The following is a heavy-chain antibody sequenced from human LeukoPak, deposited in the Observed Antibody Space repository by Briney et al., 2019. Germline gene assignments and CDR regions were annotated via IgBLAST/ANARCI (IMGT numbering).Heavy chain of an antibody. CDR2: INHSGST. V-gene: IGHV4-34*01. CDR3: ARPAIAAADVYWFDP. J-gene: IGHJ5*02. CDR1: GGSFSGYY. D-gene: IGHD6-13*01. Sequence: SETLSLTCAVYGGSFSGYYWSWIRQPPGKGLEWIGEINHSGSTNYNPSLKSRVTISVDTSKNQFSLKLSSVTAADTAVYYCARPAIAAADVYWFDPWGQGTLVTVSS.